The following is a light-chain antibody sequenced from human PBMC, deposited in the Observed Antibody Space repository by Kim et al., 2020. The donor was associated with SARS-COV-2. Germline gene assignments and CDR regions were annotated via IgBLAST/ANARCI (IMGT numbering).Light chain of an antibody. CDR3: KHDGTSPALT. CDR1: QSIYSNF. CDR2: GAY. Sequence: PGESATLSCRATQSIYSNFLGWYQKKPGQAPSFLIYGAYSRASGITDRFSGSGTGTDFKITSNRLEPEDFVVYVWKHDGTSPALTFGGGT. V-gene: IGKV3-20*01. J-gene: IGKJ4*02.